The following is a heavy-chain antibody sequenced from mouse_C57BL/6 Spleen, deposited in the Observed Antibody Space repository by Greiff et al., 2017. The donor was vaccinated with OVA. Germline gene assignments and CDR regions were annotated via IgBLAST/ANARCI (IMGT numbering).Heavy chain of an antibody. CDR3: ARKAYGSAWFAY. CDR1: GYTFTSYW. J-gene: IGHJ3*01. Sequence: VQLQQPGAELVMPGASVKLSCKASGYTFTSYWMHWVKQRPGQGLEWIGEIDPSDSYTNYNQKFKGKSTLTVDKSSSTAYMQLSSLTSEDSAVYYCARKAYGSAWFAYWGQGTLVTVSA. CDR2: IDPSDSYT. D-gene: IGHD1-1*01. V-gene: IGHV1-69*01.